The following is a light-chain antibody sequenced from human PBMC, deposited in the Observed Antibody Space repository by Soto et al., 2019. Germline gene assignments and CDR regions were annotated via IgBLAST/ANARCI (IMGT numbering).Light chain of an antibody. CDR1: QSVSST. CDR2: DAF. CDR3: QQRSNWPT. J-gene: IGKJ4*01. V-gene: IGKV3-11*01. Sequence: EIVLTHSTGTLSLSPGTRSTLSCRASQSVSSTLAWYQQKPCQAPGLLIYDAFHRATGIPARFRGSVSGTDFTLTISSLEPEDFAVYYGQQRSNWPTFGGGTNVDIK.